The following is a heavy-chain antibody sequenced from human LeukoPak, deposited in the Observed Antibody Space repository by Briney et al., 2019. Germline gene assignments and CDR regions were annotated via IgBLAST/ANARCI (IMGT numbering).Heavy chain of an antibody. V-gene: IGHV4-38-2*02. CDR3: ARDRSSGYIMYNWFDP. J-gene: IGHJ5*02. CDR1: GYSISSGYY. Sequence: SETLSLTCAVSGYSISSGYYWGWIRQPPGEGLEGIGSIYHSGSTYYNLSLKSRVTISVDTSKNQFSLKLSPVTAADTAVYYCARDRSSGYIMYNWFDPWGQGTLVTVSS. D-gene: IGHD3-22*01. CDR2: IYHSGST.